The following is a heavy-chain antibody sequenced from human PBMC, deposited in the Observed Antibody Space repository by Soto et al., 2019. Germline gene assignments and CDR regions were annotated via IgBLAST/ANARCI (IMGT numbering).Heavy chain of an antibody. CDR3: ARDSKDDSSGYYAGFDY. V-gene: IGHV3-33*01. Sequence: GGSLRLSCAMSGFTFSSYGMNWVRQAPGKGLEWVAAIYYDGSNKYYADSVRGRFTISRDNFKNTLYLHMNSLRAEDTAVYYCARDSKDDSSGYYAGFDYWGQGTLVTVSS. J-gene: IGHJ4*02. CDR1: GFTFSSYG. CDR2: IYYDGSNK. D-gene: IGHD3-22*01.